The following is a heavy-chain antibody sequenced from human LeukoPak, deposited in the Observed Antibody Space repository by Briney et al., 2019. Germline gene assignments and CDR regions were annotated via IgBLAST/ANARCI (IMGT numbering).Heavy chain of an antibody. D-gene: IGHD6-13*01. Sequence: PGRSLRLSCAASGFTFSSYAMHWVRQAPGKGLEWVAVISYDGSNKYYADSVKGRFTISRDNSKNTLYLHMDSLKTEDTAVYYCTRQQLVFDCWGQGTLVTVSS. CDR3: TRQQLVFDC. CDR2: ISYDGSNK. V-gene: IGHV3-30*04. CDR1: GFTFSSYA. J-gene: IGHJ4*02.